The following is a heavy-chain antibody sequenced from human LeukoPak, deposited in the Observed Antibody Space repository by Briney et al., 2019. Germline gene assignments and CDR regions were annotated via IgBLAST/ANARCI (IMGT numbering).Heavy chain of an antibody. J-gene: IGHJ4*02. Sequence: ASVKVSCKASGYTFTSYGISWVRQAPGQGLEWMGWISAYNGNTYYAQKLQGRVTMTTDTSTSTAYMELRSLRSDDTAVYYCARVFAPYYYDSSGYPPDYWGQGTLVTVSS. CDR1: GYTFTSYG. V-gene: IGHV1-18*01. D-gene: IGHD3-22*01. CDR2: ISAYNGNT. CDR3: ARVFAPYYYDSSGYPPDY.